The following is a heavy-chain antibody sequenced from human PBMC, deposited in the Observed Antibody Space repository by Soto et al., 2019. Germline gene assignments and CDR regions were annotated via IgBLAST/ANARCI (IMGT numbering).Heavy chain of an antibody. CDR3: ARTHYDFWSGYYL. D-gene: IGHD3-3*01. V-gene: IGHV4-59*01. CDR2: IYYSGTT. Sequence: SETLSLTCTVSGGSISSYYWSWIRQPPGKGLEWIGYIYYSGTTNYNPSLKSRVTISVDTSKKQFSLKLSSVTAADTAVYYCARTHYDFWSGYYLWGQGTLVTVSS. J-gene: IGHJ5*02. CDR1: GGSISSYY.